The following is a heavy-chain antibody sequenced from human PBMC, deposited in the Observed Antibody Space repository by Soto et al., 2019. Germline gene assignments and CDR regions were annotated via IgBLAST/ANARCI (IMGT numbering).Heavy chain of an antibody. J-gene: IGHJ3*02. CDR2: IHFSGNT. V-gene: IGHV4-59*01. CDR1: GGSISNYY. CDR3: ARLQYTVVTTFDM. Sequence: PSETLSLTCTVSGGSISNYYWSWIRQSPEKGLEWIAYIHFSGNTNYNPSLKSRVTISVDTSKNQFSLKLTSVTAADTAMYYCARLQYTVVTTFDMWGQGTMVTVSS. D-gene: IGHD3-22*01.